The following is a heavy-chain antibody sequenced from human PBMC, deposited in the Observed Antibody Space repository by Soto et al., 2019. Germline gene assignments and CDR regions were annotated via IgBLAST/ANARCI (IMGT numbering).Heavy chain of an antibody. CDR1: GFTFSSYG. J-gene: IGHJ4*02. D-gene: IGHD6-19*01. CDR3: ARDPYSSGWSARFDY. V-gene: IGHV3-30*03. CDR2: ISYDGSNK. Sequence: QVQLVESGGGVVQPGRSLRLSCAASGFTFSSYGMHWVRQPPGKGLEWVAVISYDGSNKYYADSVKGRFTISRDNSKNTLYLQMNSLRAEDTAMYYCARDPYSSGWSARFDYWGQGILVTVSS.